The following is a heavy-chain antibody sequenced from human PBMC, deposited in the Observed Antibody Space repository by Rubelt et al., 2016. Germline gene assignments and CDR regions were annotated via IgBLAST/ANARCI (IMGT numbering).Heavy chain of an antibody. J-gene: IGHJ4*02. CDR3: ARAKYSSSGYFDY. CDR1: GGSFSGYY. D-gene: IGHD6-6*01. Sequence: QVQLQQWGAGLLKPSETLSLTCAVYGGSFSGYYWSWIRQPPGKGLEWIGEINHSGSTNYNPSLKGRVTISVEPSKNQFSLKLSSVTAADTAVYYCARAKYSSSGYFDYWGQGTLVTVSS. V-gene: IGHV4-34*01. CDR2: INHSGST.